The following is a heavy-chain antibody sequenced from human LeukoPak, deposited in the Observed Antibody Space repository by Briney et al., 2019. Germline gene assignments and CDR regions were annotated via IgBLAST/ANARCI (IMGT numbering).Heavy chain of an antibody. Sequence: TSETLSLTCSVSGDSVSRSDSYWDWIRQPPGKGLEWIGTIYYSGRTYYSPSLKSRVTVSVDPSNNQFSLNLRSVTAADTALYYCARRRYYDGSGYLEWGQGTLLSVSS. J-gene: IGHJ1*01. CDR2: IYYSGRT. D-gene: IGHD3-22*01. CDR3: ARRRYYDGSGYLE. CDR1: GDSVSRSDSY. V-gene: IGHV4-39*01.